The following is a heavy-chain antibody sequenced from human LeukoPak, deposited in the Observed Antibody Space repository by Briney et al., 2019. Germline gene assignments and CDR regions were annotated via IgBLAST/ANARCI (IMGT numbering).Heavy chain of an antibody. J-gene: IGHJ6*02. D-gene: IGHD1-1*01. Sequence: PSETMSLTCTVSGGSISSYYWSWIRQPAGKGLEWIGRIYTSGSTNYNPSLKSRVTMSVDTSKNQFSLKLSSVTAADTAVYYCARGGYLKGYYYYYGMDVWGQGTTVTVSS. V-gene: IGHV4-4*07. CDR3: ARGGYLKGYYYYYGMDV. CDR2: IYTSGST. CDR1: GGSISSYY.